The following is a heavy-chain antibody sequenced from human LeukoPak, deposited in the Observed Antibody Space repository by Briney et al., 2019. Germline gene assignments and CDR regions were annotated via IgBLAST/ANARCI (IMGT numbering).Heavy chain of an antibody. V-gene: IGHV1-46*01. CDR2: INPSGGST. Sequence: ASVKVSCKASGGTFSSYAISWVRQAPGQGLEWMGIINPSGGSTSYAQKFQGRVTMTRDMSTSTVYMELSSLRSEGTAVYYCARDRGYSYGYSWSHYYYYYMDVWGKGTTVTVSS. CDR1: GGTFSSYA. J-gene: IGHJ6*03. CDR3: ARDRGYSYGYSWSHYYYYYMDV. D-gene: IGHD5-18*01.